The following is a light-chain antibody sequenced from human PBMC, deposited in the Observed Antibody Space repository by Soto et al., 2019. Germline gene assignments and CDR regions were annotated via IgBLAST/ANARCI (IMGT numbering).Light chain of an antibody. CDR1: ISDIGSYNL. V-gene: IGLV2-23*01. J-gene: IGLJ1*01. CDR3: CSYGGRNTYV. CDR2: EGT. Sequence: QSALTQSASVSASPGQSITISCTGGISDIGSYNLVSWYQQHPGKAPKLLIYEGTKRPSGVSDRFSGSRSANTASLTISGLQPEDEADYFCCSYGGRNTYVFGPGTKLTVL.